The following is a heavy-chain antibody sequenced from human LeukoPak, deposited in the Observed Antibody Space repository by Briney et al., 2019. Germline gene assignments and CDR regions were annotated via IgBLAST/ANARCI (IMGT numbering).Heavy chain of an antibody. CDR1: GYTFTGYY. J-gene: IGHJ6*03. V-gene: IGHV1-2*06. D-gene: IGHD4-17*01. Sequence: GASVKVSXKASGYTFTGYYMHWVRQAPGQGLEWMGRINPNSGGTNYAQKFQGRVTMTRDTSISTAYMELSRLRSDDTAVYYCARNGDPPTYYYMDVWGKGTTVTVSS. CDR2: INPNSGGT. CDR3: ARNGDPPTYYYMDV.